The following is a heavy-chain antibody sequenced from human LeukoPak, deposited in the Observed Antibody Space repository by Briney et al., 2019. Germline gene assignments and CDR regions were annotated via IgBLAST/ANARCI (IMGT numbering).Heavy chain of an antibody. Sequence: QPGRSLRLSCAASGFTFSSYAMHWVRQAPGKGLEWVAVISYDGSNKYYADSVKGRFTISRDNSKNTLYLQMNSLRAEDTAVYYCAKGGDSSSSDYYYYYMDVWGKGTTVTVSS. D-gene: IGHD6-6*01. CDR1: GFTFSSYA. J-gene: IGHJ6*03. CDR2: ISYDGSNK. CDR3: AKGGDSSSSDYYYYYMDV. V-gene: IGHV3-30-3*01.